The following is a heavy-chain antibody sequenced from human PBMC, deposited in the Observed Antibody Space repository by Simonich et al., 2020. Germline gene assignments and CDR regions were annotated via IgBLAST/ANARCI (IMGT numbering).Heavy chain of an antibody. CDR3: ARVVYSNYYYYGMDV. V-gene: IGHV4-38-2*01. CDR2: IYHSANT. D-gene: IGHD2-8*02. J-gene: IGHJ6*02. Sequence: QVQLQESGPGLVKPSETLSLTCAVSGYSISSGYYWGWIRQPPGKGVEWIVSIYHSANTYSHPSLKSRVTISVATSKNQFSLTLSSVTAADTAVYYCARVVYSNYYYYGMDVWGQGTTVTVSS. CDR1: GYSISSGYY.